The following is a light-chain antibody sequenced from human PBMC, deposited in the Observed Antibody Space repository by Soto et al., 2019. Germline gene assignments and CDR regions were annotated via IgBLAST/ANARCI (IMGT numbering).Light chain of an antibody. CDR2: DSD. V-gene: IGLV1-51*01. CDR1: SANIGGNY. Sequence: QSVLTQPPSVSAAPGQKVTISCSGSSANIGGNYVSWYQHIPGTAPKLVLYDSDKRPSEIPDRFSGSKSGTSATLDITGLQTGDEADYYCGAWDGSLSVVLFGGGTKLTVL. CDR3: GAWDGSLSVVL. J-gene: IGLJ2*01.